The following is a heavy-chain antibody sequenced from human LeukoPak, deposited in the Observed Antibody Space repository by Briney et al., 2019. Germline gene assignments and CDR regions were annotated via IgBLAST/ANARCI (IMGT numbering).Heavy chain of an antibody. J-gene: IGHJ3*02. CDR3: ARYSGSHYAFDI. V-gene: IGHV4-39*01. D-gene: IGHD1-26*01. CDR2: IYYSGGT. CDR1: GGAITSTTYY. Sequence: SETLSPTCTVSGGAITSTTYYWGWIRQPPGKGLEWIGNIYYSGGTFYNSSLKSRLTISVDTSKSQFSLKLTSVTAADTALYYCARYSGSHYAFDIWGQGTMVTMSS.